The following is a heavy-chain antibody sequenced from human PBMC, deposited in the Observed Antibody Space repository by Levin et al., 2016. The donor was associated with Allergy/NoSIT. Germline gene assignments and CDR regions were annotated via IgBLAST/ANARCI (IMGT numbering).Heavy chain of an antibody. D-gene: IGHD3-10*01. CDR2: IYTSGST. Sequence: GSLRLSCTVSGGSISSYYWSWIRQPAGKGLEWIGRIYTSGSTNYNPSLKSRVTMSVDTSKNQFSLKLSSVTAADTAVYYCARDNRAYYYGSGSYCWFDPWGQGTLVTVSS. J-gene: IGHJ5*02. V-gene: IGHV4-4*07. CDR1: GGSISSYY. CDR3: ARDNRAYYYGSGSYCWFDP.